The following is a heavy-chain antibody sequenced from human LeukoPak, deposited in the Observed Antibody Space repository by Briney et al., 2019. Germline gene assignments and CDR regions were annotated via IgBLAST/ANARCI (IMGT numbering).Heavy chain of an antibody. CDR1: AYNFTAHR. D-gene: IGHD2/OR15-2a*01. Sequence: GESLKISCKGSAYNFTAHRIGWVRQMPGKGPEWMGMIFPGRSDTRYSPSFQGQVTFSVDKSISTAYLQWSSLKASDTAMYYCARRIFPEDAFDIWGQGTMVTVSS. CDR2: IFPGRSDT. V-gene: IGHV5-51*01. J-gene: IGHJ3*02. CDR3: ARRIFPEDAFDI.